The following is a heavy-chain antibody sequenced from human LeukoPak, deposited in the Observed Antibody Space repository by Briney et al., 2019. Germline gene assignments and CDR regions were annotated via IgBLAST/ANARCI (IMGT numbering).Heavy chain of an antibody. D-gene: IGHD1-26*01. Sequence: SETLSLTCTVSGGSISGYYWSWIRQPPGKGLEWIGYIFYSGSTNYNPSLKSRVTISVDTSKNQFSLKLSSVNAADTAVYYCARGEWDLLFDYWGQGTLVTVSS. CDR1: GGSISGYY. J-gene: IGHJ4*02. CDR2: IFYSGST. CDR3: ARGEWDLLFDY. V-gene: IGHV4-59*01.